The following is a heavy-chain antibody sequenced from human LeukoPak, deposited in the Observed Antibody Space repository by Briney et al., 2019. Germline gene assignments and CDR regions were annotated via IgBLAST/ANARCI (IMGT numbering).Heavy chain of an antibody. CDR3: ARAQRPGIAAAGHGY. CDR1: GLTFSSHW. J-gene: IGHJ4*02. V-gene: IGHV3-74*01. CDR2: ITNDGSST. D-gene: IGHD6-13*01. Sequence: GGSLRLSCAASGLTFSSHWMHWVRQAPGKGLVWVSRITNDGSSTTYADSVKGRFTISRDNAKNMLYLQVNSLRAVDTAVYYCARAQRPGIAAAGHGYWGQGTLVTVSS.